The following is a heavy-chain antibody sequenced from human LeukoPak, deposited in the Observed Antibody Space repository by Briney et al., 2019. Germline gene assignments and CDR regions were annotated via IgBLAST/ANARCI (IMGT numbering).Heavy chain of an antibody. CDR1: GYTFTSYY. CDR2: INPSGGST. J-gene: IGHJ4*02. Sequence: ASVKVSCKASGYTFTSYYMHWVRQAPGQGLEWMGMINPSGGSTSYAQKFQGRVTMTRDTSASTVYMELSSLRSEDTAVYYCARQMATRLYYFDYWGQGTLVTVSS. D-gene: IGHD5-24*01. V-gene: IGHV1-46*01. CDR3: ARQMATRLYYFDY.